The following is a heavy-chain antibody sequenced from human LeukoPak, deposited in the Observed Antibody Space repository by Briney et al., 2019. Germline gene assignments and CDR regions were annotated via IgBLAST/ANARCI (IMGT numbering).Heavy chain of an antibody. CDR1: GGSISSDY. CDR2: VYYGGSS. D-gene: IGHD2-2*01. Sequence: SETLSLTCTVSGGSISSDYWSWIRQPPGKGLEWIGYVYYGGSSNYNPSLKSRVTMSLDTSKSQFYLSLTSVTAADTAVYFCARGGYCASGSCYAKLFDPWGQGTLVSVSS. CDR3: ARGGYCASGSCYAKLFDP. J-gene: IGHJ5*02. V-gene: IGHV4-59*08.